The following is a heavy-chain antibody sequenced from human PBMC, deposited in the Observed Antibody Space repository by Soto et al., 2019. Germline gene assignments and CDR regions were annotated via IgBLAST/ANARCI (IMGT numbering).Heavy chain of an antibody. D-gene: IGHD3-10*01. CDR1: GYSFTSYW. Sequence: PGESLKISCKGSGYSFTSYWISWVRQMPGKGLEWMGRIDPSDSYTNYSPSFQGHVTISADKSISTAYLQWSSLKASDTAMYYCARHRTYGPTSTYYYYYGMDVWGQGTTVTVSS. CDR2: IDPSDSYT. J-gene: IGHJ6*02. CDR3: ARHRTYGPTSTYYYYYGMDV. V-gene: IGHV5-10-1*01.